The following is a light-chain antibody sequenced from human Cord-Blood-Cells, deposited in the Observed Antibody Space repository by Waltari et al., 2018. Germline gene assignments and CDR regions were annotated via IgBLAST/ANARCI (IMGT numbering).Light chain of an antibody. CDR1: SSSGGNYKR. CDR2: DVS. CDR3: CSYAGSSTLV. J-gene: IGLJ2*01. Sequence: QSALTHPASESGSPGQCITSSCTGTSSSGGNYKRVYCYQQHPGKAPKLMIYDVSKRPSGVSNRFSGSKSGNTASLTISGLQAEDEADYYCCSYAGSSTLVFGGGTKLTVL. V-gene: IGLV2-23*02.